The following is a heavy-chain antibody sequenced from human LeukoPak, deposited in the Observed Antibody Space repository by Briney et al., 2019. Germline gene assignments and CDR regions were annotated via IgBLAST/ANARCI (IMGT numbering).Heavy chain of an antibody. CDR3: ARDDFGVALGGV. V-gene: IGHV4-34*01. CDR2: INHSGST. J-gene: IGHJ6*04. CDR1: GGSFSGYY. Sequence: SETLSLTCAVYGGSFSGYYWSWIRQPPGKGLEWIGEINHSGSTNYNPSLQRRVTISVDTTKNQFSLKLTSVTAADPAVYYCARDDFGVALGGVWGKGTTVTVSS. D-gene: IGHD3-3*01.